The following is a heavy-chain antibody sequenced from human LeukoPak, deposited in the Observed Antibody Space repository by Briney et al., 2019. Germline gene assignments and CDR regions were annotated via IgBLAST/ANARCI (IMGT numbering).Heavy chain of an antibody. CDR3: ARVDRGDQTTVTPYDAFDI. V-gene: IGHV1-2*02. D-gene: IGHD4-17*01. J-gene: IGHJ3*02. Sequence: AAGTLSCKASGYTFTGYYMHWVRQAPGQGLEWMGSINPYSGGTNYAQKFQGRVTMTRDTSISTAYMELSRLRSDDTAVYYCARVDRGDQTTVTPYDAFDIWGQGTMVTVSS. CDR1: GYTFTGYY. CDR2: INPYSGGT.